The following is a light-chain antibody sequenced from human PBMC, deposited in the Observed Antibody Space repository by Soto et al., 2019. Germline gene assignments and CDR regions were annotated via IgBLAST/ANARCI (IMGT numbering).Light chain of an antibody. CDR1: SSDVGSYNL. Sequence: QSVLTQPASVSGSPGQSITISCTGTSSDVGSYNLVSWYQQHPGKAPKLMIYEGSKRPSGVSNRFSSSKSGNTASLTISGLQAEDEADYYCCSYAGSSTLWVFGTGTKLTVL. CDR3: CSYAGSSTLWV. J-gene: IGLJ1*01. CDR2: EGS. V-gene: IGLV2-23*01.